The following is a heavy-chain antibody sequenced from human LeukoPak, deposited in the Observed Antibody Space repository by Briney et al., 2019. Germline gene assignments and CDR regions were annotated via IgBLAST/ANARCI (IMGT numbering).Heavy chain of an antibody. D-gene: IGHD3-22*01. Sequence: ASVKVSCKASGYTFTGYYMHWVRQAPGQGLEWMRWINPNSGGTNYAQKFQGRVTMTRDTSISTAYMELSRLRSDDTAVCYCARSDSSGPDFDYWGQGTLVTVSS. V-gene: IGHV1-2*02. J-gene: IGHJ4*02. CDR3: ARSDSSGPDFDY. CDR1: GYTFTGYY. CDR2: INPNSGGT.